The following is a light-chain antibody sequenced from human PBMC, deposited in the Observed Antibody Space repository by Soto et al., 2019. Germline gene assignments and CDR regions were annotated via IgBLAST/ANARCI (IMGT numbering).Light chain of an antibody. J-gene: IGKJ4*01. V-gene: IGKV1-9*01. CDR2: ATS. CDR1: QGLNSY. CDR3: PQINSYPVT. Sequence: DIQLTQSPSFLSASVGDRVTITCRASQGLNSYFAWYQQKPGKAPKLLLYATSTLQSVFPSRFSGSGSGAEFTLTITSLQPEDIENYYCPQINSYPVTFGGGTKVEIK.